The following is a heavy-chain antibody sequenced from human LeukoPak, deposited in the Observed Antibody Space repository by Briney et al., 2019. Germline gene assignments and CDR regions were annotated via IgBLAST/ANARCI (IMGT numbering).Heavy chain of an antibody. J-gene: IGHJ4*02. CDR1: GFTFSSYW. CDR2: MKQDGSEK. V-gene: IGHV3-7*03. CDR3: AREMGGLGVVVPAAFYEFDY. Sequence: QPGGSLRLSCAASGFTFSSYWMSWVRQAPGKGLEWVANMKQDGSEKYYVDSVKGRFTISRDNAKNSLYLQMNSLRAEDTAVYYCAREMGGLGVVVPAAFYEFDYWGQGTLVTVSS. D-gene: IGHD2-2*01.